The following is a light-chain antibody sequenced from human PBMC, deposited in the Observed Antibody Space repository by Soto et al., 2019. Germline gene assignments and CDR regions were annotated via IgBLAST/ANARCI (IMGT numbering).Light chain of an antibody. CDR1: QSLGKF. J-gene: IGKJ5*01. V-gene: IGKV3-11*01. Sequence: EIVLAQSPATLSLSPGEKATLSCRARQSLGKFLAWYQQKPGQAPRLLIFDASNRATGIAARFSGSGSGTDFTLPISNVEPEDFAVYYGQHRSDWPPITFGQGTRLEIK. CDR3: QHRSDWPPIT. CDR2: DAS.